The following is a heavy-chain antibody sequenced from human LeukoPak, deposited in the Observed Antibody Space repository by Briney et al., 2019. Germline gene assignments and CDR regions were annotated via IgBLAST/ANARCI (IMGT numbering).Heavy chain of an antibody. CDR1: GFTFSSYA. D-gene: IGHD3-22*01. J-gene: IGHJ6*02. CDR2: ISYDGSNK. CDR3: ARDGSSGFVYYYYYGMDV. Sequence: GGSLRLSCAASGFTFSSYAMHWVRQAPGKGLEWVAVISYDGSNKYYADSVKGRFTISRDNSKNTLYLQMNSLRAEDTAVYYCARDGSSGFVYYYYYGMDVWGQGTTVTVSS. V-gene: IGHV3-30-3*01.